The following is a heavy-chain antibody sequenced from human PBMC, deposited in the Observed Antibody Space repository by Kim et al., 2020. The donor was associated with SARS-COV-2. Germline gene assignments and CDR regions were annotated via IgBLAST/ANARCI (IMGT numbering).Heavy chain of an antibody. J-gene: IGHJ4*02. V-gene: IGHV3-30*18. CDR1: GFTFSSYG. CDR3: AKDGLRYCSSTSCLTLDY. D-gene: IGHD2-2*01. Sequence: GGSLRLSCAASGFTFSSYGMHWVRQAPGKGLEWVAVISYDGSNKYYADSVKGRFTISRDNSKNTLYLQMNSLRAEDTAVYYCAKDGLRYCSSTSCLTLDYWGQGNLVTVSS. CDR2: ISYDGSNK.